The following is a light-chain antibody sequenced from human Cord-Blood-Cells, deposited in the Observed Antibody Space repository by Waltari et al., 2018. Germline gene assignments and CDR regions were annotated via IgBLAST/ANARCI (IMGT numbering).Light chain of an antibody. CDR2: AAS. Sequence: DIQMTQSPSSLSASVGDRVTITCRASQSISSYLNWYQQKPGKAPKLLIYAASSLQSGVPSRFSGIRAEAEGTLNISCLQPEDFAPYDGQHRYSTPGKFNQGTKVEIK. J-gene: IGKJ1*01. CDR3: QHRYSTPGK. CDR1: QSISSY. V-gene: IGKV1-39*01.